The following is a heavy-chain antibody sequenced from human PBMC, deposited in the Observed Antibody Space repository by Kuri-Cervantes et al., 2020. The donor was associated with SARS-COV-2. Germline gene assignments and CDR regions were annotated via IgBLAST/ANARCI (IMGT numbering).Heavy chain of an antibody. CDR2: ISSSSSYI. CDR1: GFTFSSYS. CDR3: ARGNYVMYSRWPTAPLDY. V-gene: IGHV3-21*01. D-gene: IGHD3-16*01. Sequence: GGSLRLSCAASGFTFSSYSMNWVRQAPGKGLEWVSSISSSSSYISYADSMKGRFTISRDNAKNSLYLQMNSLRAEDTAVYYCARGNYVMYSRWPTAPLDYWGQGTLVTSPQ. J-gene: IGHJ4*02.